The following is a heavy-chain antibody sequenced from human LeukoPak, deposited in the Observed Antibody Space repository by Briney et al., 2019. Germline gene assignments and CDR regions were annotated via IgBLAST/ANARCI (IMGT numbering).Heavy chain of an antibody. CDR3: ARGLGSGRHAFDI. J-gene: IGHJ3*02. D-gene: IGHD3-10*01. Sequence: PGGSLRLSCAASGFTFSSYSMNWVRQAPGKGLEWVSYISRSSGTIYYADSVKGRFTISRDNAKNSLYLQMNSLRAEDTAVYYCARGLGSGRHAFDIWGQGTMVTVSS. V-gene: IGHV3-48*01. CDR2: ISRSSGTI. CDR1: GFTFSSYS.